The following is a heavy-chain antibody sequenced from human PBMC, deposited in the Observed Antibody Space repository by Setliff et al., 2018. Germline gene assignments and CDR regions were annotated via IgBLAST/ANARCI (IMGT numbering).Heavy chain of an antibody. CDR3: ARQTLSGYYYNSGSLNRFDD. CDR1: GGSINNNNFY. CDR2: TYYTGTT. Sequence: SETLSLTCNVSGGSINNNNFYWGWIRQPPGKGLEWIGSTYYTGTTYYNPSLKSRVSISVHTSENQFSLKLTSVTAADTAMYFCARQTLSGYYYNSGSLNRFDDWGQGTLVTVSS. J-gene: IGHJ4*02. D-gene: IGHD3-10*01. V-gene: IGHV4-39*01.